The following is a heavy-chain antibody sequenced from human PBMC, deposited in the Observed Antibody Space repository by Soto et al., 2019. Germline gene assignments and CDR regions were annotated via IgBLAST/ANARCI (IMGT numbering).Heavy chain of an antibody. CDR1: GFTFSSYW. J-gene: IGHJ4*02. D-gene: IGHD6-19*01. CDR2: IKQDGSEK. CDR3: ARLGGSGWSMDF. V-gene: IGHV3-7*05. Sequence: EVPLVESGGALVQPGGSLRLSCAASGFTFSSYWMSWVRQAPGKGLEWVADIKQDGSEKYYVDSVKGRFTISRDNAKNSLYLQMNSLRAEDTAAYYCARLGGSGWSMDFWGRGTLVTVST.